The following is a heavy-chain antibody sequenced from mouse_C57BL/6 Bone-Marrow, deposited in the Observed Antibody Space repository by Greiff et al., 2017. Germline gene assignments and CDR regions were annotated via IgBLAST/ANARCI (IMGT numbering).Heavy chain of an antibody. J-gene: IGHJ4*01. D-gene: IGHD2-3*01. Sequence: EVKLVESGGDLVKPGGSLKLSCAASGFTFSSYGMSWVRQTPDKRLEWVATISSGGSYTYYPDSVKGRFTISRDNAKNTLYLQMSSLKSEDTAMYYCARHGDGCYHYAMDYWGQGTSVTVSS. CDR2: ISSGGSYT. V-gene: IGHV5-6*01. CDR1: GFTFSSYG. CDR3: ARHGDGCYHYAMDY.